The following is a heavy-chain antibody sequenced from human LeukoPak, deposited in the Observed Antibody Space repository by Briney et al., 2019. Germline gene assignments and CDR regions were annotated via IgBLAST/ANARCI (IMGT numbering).Heavy chain of an antibody. J-gene: IGHJ6*02. V-gene: IGHV3-11*01. D-gene: IGHD4-17*01. CDR3: ARCSTVTTTLYYYYDMDV. CDR2: ISSSGSTI. Sequence: PGGSLRLSCAASGFTFSDYYMSWIRQAPGKGLEWVSYISSSGSTIYYADSVKGRFTISRDNAKNSLYLQMNSLRAEDTAVYYCARCSTVTTTLYYYYDMDVWGQGTTVTVSS. CDR1: GFTFSDYY.